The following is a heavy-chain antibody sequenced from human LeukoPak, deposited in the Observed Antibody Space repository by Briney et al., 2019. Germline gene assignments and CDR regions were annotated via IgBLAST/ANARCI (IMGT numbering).Heavy chain of an antibody. J-gene: IGHJ6*03. D-gene: IGHD2-2*02. V-gene: IGHV4-30-4*08. CDR2: IYYSGST. Sequence: SQTLSLTCTVSGGSISSGDYYWSWIRQPPGKGLEWIGYIYYSGSTYYNPSLKSRVTISVDTSKNQFSLKLSSVTAADTAVYYCARVSCSSTSCYTGTNEGYYYYYYMDVWGKGTTVTISS. CDR1: GGSISSGDYY. CDR3: ARVSCSSTSCYTGTNEGYYYYYYMDV.